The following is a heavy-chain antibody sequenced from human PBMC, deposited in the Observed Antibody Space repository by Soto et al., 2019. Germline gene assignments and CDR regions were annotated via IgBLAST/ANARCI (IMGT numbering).Heavy chain of an antibody. CDR3: ARDTAICLGAYDMDV. Sequence: EVQLVESGGGLVQPGGSLRLSCAASGFTFGTYWMSWVRQAPGKGLEWVANIKQDGSEKYYVDSVKGRFTISRDNAKNSLYLQMNSLRAEDTAVYFCARDTAICLGAYDMDVWGQGTTVTVSS. CDR2: IKQDGSEK. J-gene: IGHJ6*02. V-gene: IGHV3-7*01. CDR1: GFTFGTYW. D-gene: IGHD3-16*01.